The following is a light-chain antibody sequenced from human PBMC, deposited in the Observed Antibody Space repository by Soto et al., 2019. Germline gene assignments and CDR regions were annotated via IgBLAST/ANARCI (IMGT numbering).Light chain of an antibody. CDR3: QQYDKPPVT. V-gene: IGKV1-33*01. CDR1: QDISKY. CDR2: DAS. J-gene: IGKJ4*01. Sequence: DIQMTQSPSSLSASVGDRVTITCQASQDISKYLNWYQQRPGKAPNLLIYDASILEAGVPSRFTGSVSGTDFTFTTSSLQPEDIATYYCQQYDKPPVTFGRGTKVEIK.